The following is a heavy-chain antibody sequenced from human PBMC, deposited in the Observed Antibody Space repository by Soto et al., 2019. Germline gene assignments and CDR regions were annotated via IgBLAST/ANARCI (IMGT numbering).Heavy chain of an antibody. J-gene: IGHJ5*02. V-gene: IGHV3-30*03. CDR1: GFAFSSYG. CDR2: ISYDGSLQ. D-gene: IGHD5-18*01. Sequence: QAQLVESGGGVVQPGRSLRLSCAASGFAFSSYGMHWVRQAPGTGLEWVAVISYDGSLQHYADSVKGRFTISRDNSQNLFLPQMSSLRAEDTAVYYCVSDRGYGHASVPDPWGQGTLVSVSS. CDR3: VSDRGYGHASVPDP.